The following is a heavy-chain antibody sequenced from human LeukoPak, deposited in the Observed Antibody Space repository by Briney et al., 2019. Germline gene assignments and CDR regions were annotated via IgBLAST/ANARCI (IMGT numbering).Heavy chain of an antibody. V-gene: IGHV3-74*01. CDR2: INNDGRST. CDR1: GFTLSFYW. J-gene: IGHJ4*02. Sequence: GGSLRLSCASSGFTLSFYWMHWVRQAPGKGLVSVSRINNDGRSTSYAGSVKGRFTISRDNAKNTLYLQMNSLRAEDTAVYYCARDNEYCTGGTCRLDYWGQGALVTVSS. CDR3: ARDNEYCTGGTCRLDY. D-gene: IGHD2-15*01.